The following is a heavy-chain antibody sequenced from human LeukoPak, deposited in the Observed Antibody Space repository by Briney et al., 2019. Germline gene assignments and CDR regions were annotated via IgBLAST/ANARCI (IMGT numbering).Heavy chain of an antibody. Sequence: PSETLSLTCGVSGGSFSGYFWTWIRQPPGKGLEWIGEINHNGNTSYNPSLKSRVTMSVDASKRQFSLMLDSVTAADTAVYYCSKGPLVLTVYARGTRFEPWGQGTLVSVSS. V-gene: IGHV4-34*01. CDR1: GGSFSGYF. D-gene: IGHD2-8*01. CDR3: SKGPLVLTVYARGTRFEP. J-gene: IGHJ5*02. CDR2: INHNGNT.